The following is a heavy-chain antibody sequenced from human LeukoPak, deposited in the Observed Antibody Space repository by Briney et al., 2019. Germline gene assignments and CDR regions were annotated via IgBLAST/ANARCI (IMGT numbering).Heavy chain of an antibody. J-gene: IGHJ4*02. D-gene: IGHD6-19*01. CDR3: ARAGIHY. CDR2: ISGDGGGT. CDR1: GFAFHDYA. V-gene: IGHV3-43*02. Sequence: GGSLRLSCEASGFAFHDYAMHWVRQAPGKGLEWVSLISGDGGGTHYADSVKGRFTISRDNSKNSLFLQMNSLRTEDTALYYCARAGIHYWGQGTLVTVSS.